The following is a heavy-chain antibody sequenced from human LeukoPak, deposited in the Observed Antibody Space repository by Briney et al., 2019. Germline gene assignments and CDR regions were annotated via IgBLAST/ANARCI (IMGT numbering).Heavy chain of an antibody. CDR2: IYHSGST. Sequence: SQTLSLTCAVSGGSISSGGYSWSWIRQPPGKGLEWIGYIYHSGSTYYNPSLKSRVTISVDTSKNQFSLKLSSVTAADTAVYYCVRQLGYYFDYWGQGTLVTVSS. D-gene: IGHD1-1*01. CDR3: VRQLGYYFDY. CDR1: GGSISSGGYS. J-gene: IGHJ4*02. V-gene: IGHV4-30-2*01.